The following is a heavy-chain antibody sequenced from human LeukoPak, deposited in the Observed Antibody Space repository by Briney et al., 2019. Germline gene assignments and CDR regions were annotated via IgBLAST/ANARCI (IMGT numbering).Heavy chain of an antibody. CDR1: GGSFSGYY. D-gene: IGHD6-19*01. CDR3: ARRDSCGWRKNYYYYYMDV. Sequence: PSETLSLTCAVYGGSFSGYYWSWIRQPPGKGLEWIGEINHSGSTNYNPSLKSRVTISVDTSKNQFSLKLSSVTAAETAVYYCARRDSCGWRKNYYYYYMDVWGKGTTVTISS. J-gene: IGHJ6*03. V-gene: IGHV4-34*01. CDR2: INHSGST.